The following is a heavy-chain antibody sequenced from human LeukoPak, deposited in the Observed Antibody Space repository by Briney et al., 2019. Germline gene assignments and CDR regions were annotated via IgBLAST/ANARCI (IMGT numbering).Heavy chain of an antibody. CDR3: ASPKDPYYDSSGYYSY. J-gene: IGHJ4*02. CDR2: TIRVSGTT. Sequence: ASVKVSCKVSGGTFNNFALSWVRQAPGQGLEWVGGTIRVSGTTKYAQNLQGRVKVTADGSTSTAYMEMSSLRSEDTAVYYCASPKDPYYDSSGYYSYWGQGTLVTVSS. CDR1: GGTFNNFA. D-gene: IGHD3-22*01. V-gene: IGHV1-69*13.